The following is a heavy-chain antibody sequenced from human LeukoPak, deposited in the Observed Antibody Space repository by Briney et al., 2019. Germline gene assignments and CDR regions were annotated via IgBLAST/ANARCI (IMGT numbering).Heavy chain of an antibody. J-gene: IGHJ6*03. D-gene: IGHD3-22*01. CDR1: GGSISSHY. CDR2: ISYSGST. CDR3: ARTNYYDSSGYRYYYYCCYMDV. Sequence: PSETLSLTCTVSGGSISSHYWSWIRQPPGKGLEWIGYISYSGSTNYNTSLQSRGTISVDTSKNQFALKLSSVTAADTAVYYCARTNYYDSSGYRYYYYCCYMDVWGKGTTVTVSS. V-gene: IGHV4-59*11.